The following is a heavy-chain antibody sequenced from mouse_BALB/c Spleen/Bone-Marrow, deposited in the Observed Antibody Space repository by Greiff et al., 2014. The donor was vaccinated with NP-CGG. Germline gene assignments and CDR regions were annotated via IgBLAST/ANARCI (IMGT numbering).Heavy chain of an antibody. CDR1: GYAFTNYL. Sequence: VQLQQSGAELVRPGTSVKVSCKASGYAFTNYLIEWVKQRPGQGLEWIGEINSGSGGTKYNEKFKGKATLTADKSSSTAYMQLSSLTSDDSAVYFCARAITDAMDYWGQGTSVTVSS. V-gene: IGHV1-54*01. CDR3: ARAITDAMDY. CDR2: INSGSGGT. J-gene: IGHJ4*01. D-gene: IGHD2-4*01.